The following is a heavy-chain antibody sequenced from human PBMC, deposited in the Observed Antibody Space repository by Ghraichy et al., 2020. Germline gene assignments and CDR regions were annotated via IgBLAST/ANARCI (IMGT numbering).Heavy chain of an antibody. D-gene: IGHD6-19*01. J-gene: IGHJ3*02. Sequence: SETLSLTCTVSGGSISPYYWSWIRQPPGMGLEWIGYIHYSGRTDYNASLKRRVTISVDMSKNHFSLKLDSVTAADTAVYYCARHQWLEYDGFDIWGQGTMVTVSS. CDR3: ARHQWLEYDGFDI. CDR1: GGSISPYY. CDR2: IHYSGRT. V-gene: IGHV4-59*08.